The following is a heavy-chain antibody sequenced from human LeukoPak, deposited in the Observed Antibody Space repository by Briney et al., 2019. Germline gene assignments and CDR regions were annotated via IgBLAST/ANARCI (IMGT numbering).Heavy chain of an antibody. V-gene: IGHV3-30*02. Sequence: GGSLRVSCAASGFTFSSYGMHWVRQAPGKGLGWVAFIRYDGSNKYYADSVKGRFTISRDNSKNTLYLQMNSMRAEDTAVYYCAKGPGYGHSSWGQGTLVTVSS. CDR3: AKGPGYGHSS. J-gene: IGHJ4*02. CDR2: IRYDGSNK. CDR1: GFTFSSYG. D-gene: IGHD5-18*01.